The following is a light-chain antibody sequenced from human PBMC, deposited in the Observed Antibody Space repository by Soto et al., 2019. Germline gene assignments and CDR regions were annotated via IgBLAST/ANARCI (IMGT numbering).Light chain of an antibody. CDR2: SNN. V-gene: IGLV1-47*02. CDR1: SSNIGINF. J-gene: IGLJ1*01. Sequence: QSVLSQPPSASGTPGQRVTISCSGSSSNIGINFVYWYQQLPGTAPKLLIYSNNQRPSGVPDRFTGSRSGTSASLAIRGLQSEDEAEYYCAVWDDSLSGYVFGTGTKAPS. CDR3: AVWDDSLSGYV.